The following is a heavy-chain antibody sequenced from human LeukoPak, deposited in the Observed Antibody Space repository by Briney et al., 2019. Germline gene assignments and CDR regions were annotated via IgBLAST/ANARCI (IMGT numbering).Heavy chain of an antibody. J-gene: IGHJ6*02. Sequence: GGSLRLSCAASGFTFSSYGMQWVRQAPGKGLEWVAVISYDGSNKYYADSVKGRFTISRDNSKNTLYLQMNSLRAEDTAVYYCARSTCSSTSCYRGYGMDVWGQGTTVTVSS. CDR3: ARSTCSSTSCYRGYGMDV. V-gene: IGHV3-30*03. CDR2: ISYDGSNK. D-gene: IGHD2-2*02. CDR1: GFTFSSYG.